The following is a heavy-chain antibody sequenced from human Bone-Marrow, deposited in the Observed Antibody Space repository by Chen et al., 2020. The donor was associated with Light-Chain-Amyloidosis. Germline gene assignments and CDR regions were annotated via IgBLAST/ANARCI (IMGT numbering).Heavy chain of an antibody. D-gene: IGHD6-19*01. CDR3: ARDLGFVKLQWLWNSGRFDY. Sequence: EVQLVESGGGLVQPGGSLRLSCAASGFTFSSYWMSWVRQAPGKGLEWVANIKQDGSEKYYVDSVKGRFTISRDNAKNSLYLQMNSLRAEDTAVYYCARDLGFVKLQWLWNSGRFDYWGQGTLVTVSS. J-gene: IGHJ4*02. CDR2: IKQDGSEK. CDR1: GFTFSSYW. V-gene: IGHV3-7*01.